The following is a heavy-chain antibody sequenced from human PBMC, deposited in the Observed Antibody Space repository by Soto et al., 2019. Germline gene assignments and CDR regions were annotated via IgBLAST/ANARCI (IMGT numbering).Heavy chain of an antibody. CDR3: ARDYGDYYFDY. CDR1: GGSISSGVYY. CDR2: IYYSGST. J-gene: IGHJ4*02. V-gene: IGHV4-31*03. Sequence: SETLSLTCTVSGGSISSGVYYWSWIRHHPGKGLEWIGYIYYSGSTCYNPSLKSRVTISVDTSKNQFSLKLSSVTAADTAVYYCARDYGDYYFDYWGQGTLVTVSS. D-gene: IGHD4-17*01.